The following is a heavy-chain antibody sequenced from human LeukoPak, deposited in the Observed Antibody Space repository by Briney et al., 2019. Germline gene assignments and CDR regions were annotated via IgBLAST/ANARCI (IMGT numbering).Heavy chain of an antibody. CDR1: GYSITRGYN. CDR2: ISHAGDT. CDR3: GRGGVGDFDH. J-gene: IGHJ4*02. V-gene: IGHV4-38-2*02. D-gene: IGHD1-26*01. Sequence: SETLSLTCTVSGYSITRGYNWGWVRQSPGKGLEWIASISHAGDTYYNPSLKSRVTISVDTSKNHFSLNLASVTAPDTAVYFWGRGGVGDFDHWGQGPLVTVSS.